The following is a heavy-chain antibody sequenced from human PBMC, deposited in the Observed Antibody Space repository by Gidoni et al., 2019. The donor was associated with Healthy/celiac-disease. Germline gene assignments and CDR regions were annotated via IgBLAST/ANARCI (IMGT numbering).Heavy chain of an antibody. J-gene: IGHJ4*02. CDR2: IYYSGST. CDR3: ARHPDGYSGLFFDY. Sequence: QVQLQESGPGLVKPSETLSLTCTVSGGSISSYYWSWIRQPPGKGLEWIGYIYYSGSTNYNPSLKSRVTISVDTSKNQFSLKLSSVTAADTAVYYCARHPDGYSGLFFDYWGQGTLVTVSS. CDR1: GGSISSYY. V-gene: IGHV4-59*08. D-gene: IGHD5-12*01.